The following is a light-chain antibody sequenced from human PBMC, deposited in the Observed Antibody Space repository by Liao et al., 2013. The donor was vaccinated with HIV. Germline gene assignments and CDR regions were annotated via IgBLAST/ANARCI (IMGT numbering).Light chain of an antibody. Sequence: SYELTQSPSVSVAPGKTATITCAGNNIGSKSVHWYQQKPGQSPVLVIYQDSKRPSGIPERFSGSSSGTTVTLTISGVQAEDEADYFCQSADSSGTYVVFGGGTKLTVL. V-gene: IGLV3-25*03. CDR3: QSADSSGTYVV. CDR2: QDS. J-gene: IGLJ3*02. CDR1: NIGSKS.